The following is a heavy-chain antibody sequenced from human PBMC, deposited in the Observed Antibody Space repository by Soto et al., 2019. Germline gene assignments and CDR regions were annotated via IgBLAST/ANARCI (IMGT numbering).Heavy chain of an antibody. J-gene: IGHJ6*02. CDR1: GGTFSSYA. Sequence: GASVKVSCKASGGTFSSYAISWLRQAPGQGLEWMGGIIPIFGTANYAQKFQGRVTITADESTSTAYMELSSLRSEDTAVYYCARLCRARGYSYGYPYYYYGMDVWGQGTTVTVSS. CDR2: IIPIFGTA. D-gene: IGHD5-18*01. V-gene: IGHV1-69*13. CDR3: ARLCRARGYSYGYPYYYYGMDV.